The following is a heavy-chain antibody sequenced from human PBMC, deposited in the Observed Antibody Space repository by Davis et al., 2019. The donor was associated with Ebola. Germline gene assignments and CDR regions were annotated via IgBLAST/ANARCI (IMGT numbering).Heavy chain of an antibody. CDR3: AISAPYYGSGSYAFDI. D-gene: IGHD3-10*01. CDR2: INAGNGNT. J-gene: IGHJ3*02. V-gene: IGHV1-3*01. CDR1: GYTFTSYA. Sequence: AASVKVSCKASGYTFTSYAMHRVRQAPGQRLEWMGWINAGNGNTKYSQKFQGRVTITRDTSASTAYMELSSLRSEDTAVYYCAISAPYYGSGSYAFDIWGQGTMVTVSS.